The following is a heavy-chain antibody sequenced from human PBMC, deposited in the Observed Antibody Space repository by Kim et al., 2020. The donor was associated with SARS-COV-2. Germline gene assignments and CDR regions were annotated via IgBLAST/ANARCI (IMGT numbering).Heavy chain of an antibody. V-gene: IGHV3-30*04. CDR3: ARTRRRGSGSYRGLDY. CDR2: ISYDGSNK. J-gene: IGHJ4*01. D-gene: IGHD3-10*01. Sequence: GGSLRLSCAASGFTFSSYAMHWVRQAPGKGLEWVAVISYDGSNKYYADSVKGRFTISRDNSKNTLYLQMNSLRAEDTAVYYCARTRRRGSGSYRGLDYWG. CDR1: GFTFSSYA.